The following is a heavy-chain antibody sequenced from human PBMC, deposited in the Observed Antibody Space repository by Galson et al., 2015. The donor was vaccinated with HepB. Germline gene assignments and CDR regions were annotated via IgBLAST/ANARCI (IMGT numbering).Heavy chain of an antibody. D-gene: IGHD2-21*01. CDR3: ASHRDLYCGGDCPFDP. Sequence: SLRLSCAASGFTFSDYYMSWIRQAPGKGLEWVSYISSSGSTIYYADSVKGRFTISRDNAKNSLYLQMNSLRAEDTAAYYCASHRDLYCGGDCPFDPWGQGTLVTVSS. CDR1: GFTFSDYY. CDR2: ISSSGSTI. J-gene: IGHJ5*02. V-gene: IGHV3-11*01.